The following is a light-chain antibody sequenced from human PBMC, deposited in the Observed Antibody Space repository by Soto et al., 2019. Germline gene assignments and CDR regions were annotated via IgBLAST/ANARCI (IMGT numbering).Light chain of an antibody. V-gene: IGLV1-44*01. CDR2: SNS. CDR3: AAWDDSLNGGYV. CDR1: SSNIGSNT. J-gene: IGLJ1*01. Sequence: QSVLTQPTSASGTPGQRVTISCSGSSSNIGSNTVNWYQQLPGTAPKLLIYSNSQRPSGVPDRFSGSKSGTSASLAISGLQSEDEADYYCAAWDDSLNGGYVFGTGTKLTVL.